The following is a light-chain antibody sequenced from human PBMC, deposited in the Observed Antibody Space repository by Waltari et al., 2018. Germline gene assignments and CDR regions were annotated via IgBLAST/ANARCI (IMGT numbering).Light chain of an antibody. Sequence: ETVMTQSPATLSVSPGESVTLSCGASHAVSTNVAWYQHRPGQTPSLLIYDRSTRATDIPARFSGGGSGSDFTLTISNLQSEDFAEYYCQQYNQWPLTFGGGTKVEIK. CDR1: HAVSTN. CDR2: DRS. V-gene: IGKV3-15*01. J-gene: IGKJ4*01. CDR3: QQYNQWPLT.